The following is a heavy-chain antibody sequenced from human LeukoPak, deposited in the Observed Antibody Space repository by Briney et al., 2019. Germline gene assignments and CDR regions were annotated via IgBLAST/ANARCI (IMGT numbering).Heavy chain of an antibody. Sequence: SQTLSLTYTVSGGSLSSDSYYWNWLRQPAGKGLEWIGRIYTSGTTNYNPSLKSRVTISVDTSKNQFSLKLSSVTAADTAVYYCARVFDLWGQGTLVTVSS. V-gene: IGHV4-61*02. J-gene: IGHJ5*02. CDR1: GGSLSSDSYY. CDR2: IYTSGTT. CDR3: ARVFDL.